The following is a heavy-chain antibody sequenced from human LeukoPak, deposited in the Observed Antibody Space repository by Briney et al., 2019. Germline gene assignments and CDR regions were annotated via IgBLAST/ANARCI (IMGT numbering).Heavy chain of an antibody. CDR2: IYFSGNT. CDR1: GGSISSNNYS. J-gene: IGHJ3*02. CDR3: ARRGSVSAFDI. V-gene: IGHV4-39*01. D-gene: IGHD3-16*01. Sequence: TSETLSLTCTVSGGSISSNNYSWGWIRQPPGKGLEWVGTIYFSGNTYYNPSLKSRVTISVDTSKNQFSLNLNPVTAADTAVYYCARRGSVSAFDIWGQGTMVTGSS.